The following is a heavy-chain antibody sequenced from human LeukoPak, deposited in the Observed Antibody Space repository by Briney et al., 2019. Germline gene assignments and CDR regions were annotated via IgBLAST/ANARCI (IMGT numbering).Heavy chain of an antibody. CDR3: SRENGAFSPFGY. J-gene: IGHJ4*02. Sequence: SGTLSLTCGVSGGSITSTNWWSWVGQPPGQGLEWIGEVSLSGLTNYNPSLSSRVIMALDTSKNHLSLHLTSVTAADTAVYYCSRENGAFSPFGYWGQGYLVTVLS. D-gene: IGHD2-8*01. CDR1: GGSITSTNW. V-gene: IGHV4-4*02. CDR2: VSLSGLT.